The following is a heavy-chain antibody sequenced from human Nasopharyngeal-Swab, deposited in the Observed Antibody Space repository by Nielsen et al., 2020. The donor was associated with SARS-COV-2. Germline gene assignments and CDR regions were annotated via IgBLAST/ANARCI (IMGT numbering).Heavy chain of an antibody. J-gene: IGHJ2*01. CDR2: MYYSGTT. V-gene: IGHV4-61*07. CDR3: ARRTYDSLNSYWYFDL. Sequence: WIRQPPGKGLEWIGYMYYSGTTNSIPSLKSRVTMSVDTSKNQFSLKLTSVTAADMAVYYCARRTYDSLNSYWYFDLWGRGTLVTVSS. D-gene: IGHD2/OR15-2a*01.